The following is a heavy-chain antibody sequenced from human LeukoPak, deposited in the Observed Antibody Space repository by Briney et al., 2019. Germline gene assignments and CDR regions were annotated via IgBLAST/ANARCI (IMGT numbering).Heavy chain of an antibody. V-gene: IGHV1-24*01. D-gene: IGHD3-10*01. CDR1: GYTLTELS. J-gene: IGHJ4*02. CDR2: FDPEDGET. Sequence: VASVKVSCKVSGYTLTELSVHWVRQAPGKGLEWMGGFDPEDGETIYAQKFQGRVTMTEDTSTDTAYMELSSLRSEDTAVYYCATTVYGSFDYWGQGTLVTVSS. CDR3: ATTVYGSFDY.